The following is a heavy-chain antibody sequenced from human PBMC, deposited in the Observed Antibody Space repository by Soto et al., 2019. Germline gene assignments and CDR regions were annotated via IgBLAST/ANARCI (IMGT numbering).Heavy chain of an antibody. V-gene: IGHV3-23*01. CDR2: ISGSGGST. J-gene: IGHJ6*02. D-gene: IGHD2-15*01. CDR3: AKVGNYYQYGMGV. Sequence: GGALRLSCAASGFTFNSYAMSWVRQAPGKGLEWVSDISGSGGSTYYADSVKGRFTISRDNSKNTLYLQMNSLRAEDTAIYYCAKVGNYYQYGMGVWGQGTTVTVSS. CDR1: GFTFNSYA.